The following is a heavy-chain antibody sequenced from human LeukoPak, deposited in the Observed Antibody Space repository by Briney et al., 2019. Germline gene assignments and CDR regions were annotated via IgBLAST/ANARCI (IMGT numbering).Heavy chain of an antibody. V-gene: IGHV4-30-2*01. J-gene: IGHJ5*02. D-gene: IGHD3-10*01. CDR1: GGSISSGGYY. Sequence: PSETLSLTCTVSGGSISSGGYYWSWIRQPPGQGLEWIGYIYHSGSTYYNPSLKSRVTISVDTSKNQFSLKLSSVTAADTAVYYCARHRHGSGTRRFDPWGQGTLVTVSS. CDR2: IYHSGST. CDR3: ARHRHGSGTRRFDP.